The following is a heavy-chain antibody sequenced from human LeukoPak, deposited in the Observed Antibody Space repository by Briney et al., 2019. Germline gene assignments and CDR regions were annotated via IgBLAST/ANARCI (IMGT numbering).Heavy chain of an antibody. CDR3: ARAPVYADHDY. CDR1: GYTFTSYG. J-gene: IGHJ4*02. D-gene: IGHD4-17*01. CDR2: ISAYNGNT. Sequence: ASVKVSCKASGYTFTSYGISWVRQAPGQGLEWMGWISAYNGNTNYAQKLQGRVTMTTDTSTNTAYMELRSLKSDDTAMCYCARAPVYADHDYWGQGTLVTVSS. V-gene: IGHV1-18*01.